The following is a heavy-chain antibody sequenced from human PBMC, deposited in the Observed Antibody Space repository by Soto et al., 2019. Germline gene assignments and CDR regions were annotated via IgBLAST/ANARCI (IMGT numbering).Heavy chain of an antibody. Sequence: PSETLSLTCTVSGGSISSSSYYWGWIRQPPGKGLEWIGSIYYSGSTYYNPSLQSRVTISVDTSKNQFSLKLSSVTAADTAVYYCARTGYSSSWYRGTDYWGQGTLVTVSS. CDR3: ARTGYSSSWYRGTDY. J-gene: IGHJ4*02. D-gene: IGHD6-13*01. V-gene: IGHV4-39*01. CDR1: GGSISSSSYY. CDR2: IYYSGST.